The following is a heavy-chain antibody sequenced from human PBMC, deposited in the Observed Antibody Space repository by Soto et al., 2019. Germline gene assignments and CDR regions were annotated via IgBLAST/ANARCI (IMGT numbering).Heavy chain of an antibody. CDR3: ARDLSGTGLDI. Sequence: QMQLHESGPGLVKPSETLSLTCNVSGDSIGRFYWSWIRQSAEKGLEWIGRVYSTGVTAYNPALKGRVTISLDRSNNHVSLEMNSVTAADMAVYFCARDLSGTGLDIWGRGTRVTVSS. V-gene: IGHV4-4*07. J-gene: IGHJ6*02. D-gene: IGHD1-26*01. CDR1: GDSIGRFY. CDR2: VYSTGVT.